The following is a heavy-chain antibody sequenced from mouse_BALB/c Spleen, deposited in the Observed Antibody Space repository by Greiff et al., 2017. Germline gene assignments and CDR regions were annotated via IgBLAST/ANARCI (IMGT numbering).Heavy chain of an antibody. CDR1: GFTFSSYA. V-gene: IGHV5-9-3*01. D-gene: IGHD2-3*01. CDR3: ARPLYDGYSLFAY. CDR2: ISSGGSYT. Sequence: EVKLVESGGGLVKPGGSLKLSCAASGFTFSSYAMSWVRQTPEKRLEWVATISSGGSYTYYPDSVKGRFTISRDNAKNTLYLQMSSLRSEDTAMYYCARPLYDGYSLFAYWGQGTLVTVSA. J-gene: IGHJ3*01.